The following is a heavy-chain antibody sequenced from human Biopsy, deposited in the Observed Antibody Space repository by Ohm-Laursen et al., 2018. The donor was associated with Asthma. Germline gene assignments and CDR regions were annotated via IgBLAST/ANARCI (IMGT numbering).Heavy chain of an antibody. CDR1: GFSFSNFA. J-gene: IGHJ3*02. CDR3: VRDGTDDAFDI. V-gene: IGHV3-30*01. D-gene: IGHD1-1*01. CDR2: ISKDASTQ. Sequence: RSLRLSCSASGFSFSNFAIHWVRQAPGKGLEWVGVISKDASTQDYADSVKGRFTMARDNSKNTLDLQMNSLREEDTAVYYCVRDGTDDAFDIWGQGTVVSVSS.